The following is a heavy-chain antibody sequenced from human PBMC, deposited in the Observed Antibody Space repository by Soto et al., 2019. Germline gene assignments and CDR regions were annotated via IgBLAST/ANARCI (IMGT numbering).Heavy chain of an antibody. CDR1: GFTFSDYA. J-gene: IGHJ6*02. D-gene: IGHD4-17*01. Sequence: SLRLSCAASGFTFSDYAMHGVRQAPVKVLEWVAIISFDGSNEHYADSVQGRFTISRDNSENTLYLQMNSLRADDTAVYYCARPAATVIFYSGMDVWGQGTTVTVSS. CDR2: ISFDGSNE. V-gene: IGHV3-30-3*01. CDR3: ARPAATVIFYSGMDV.